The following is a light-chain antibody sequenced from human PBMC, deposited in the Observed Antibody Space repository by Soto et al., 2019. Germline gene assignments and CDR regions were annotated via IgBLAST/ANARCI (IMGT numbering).Light chain of an antibody. CDR1: QSVSNSY. J-gene: IGKJ1*01. CDR3: QQYGGSPRT. Sequence: EIVLTQSPGTLSLSPGEKATLSCRASQSVSNSYLAWYQQKPGQAPRLLIYGASRRTIGIPDRFSGSWSGTDFTLTISGLEPEDFAVYYCQQYGGSPRTFGQGTKVEL. V-gene: IGKV3-20*01. CDR2: GAS.